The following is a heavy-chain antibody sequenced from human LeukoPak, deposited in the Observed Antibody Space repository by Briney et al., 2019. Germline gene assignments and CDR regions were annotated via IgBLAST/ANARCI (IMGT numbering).Heavy chain of an antibody. CDR3: ARDTGQYAPGTPGFTRFDP. D-gene: IGHD3-10*01. Sequence: SETLSLTCTVSGGSISSSNYYWGWIRQPPGKGLEWIGSIYYSGSTYYNPSLKSRVIVSLDTSKNQFSLKLTFVTAADTAVYYCARDTGQYAPGTPGFTRFDPWGQGTLVTVSS. CDR1: GGSISSSNYY. J-gene: IGHJ5*02. CDR2: IYYSGST. V-gene: IGHV4-39*07.